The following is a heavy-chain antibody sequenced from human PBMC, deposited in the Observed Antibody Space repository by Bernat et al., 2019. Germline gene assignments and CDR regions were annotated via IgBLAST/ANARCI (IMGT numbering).Heavy chain of an antibody. D-gene: IGHD3-16*01. CDR1: GFTFSSYA. J-gene: IGHJ6*03. Sequence: EVQLLESGGGLVQPGGSLRLSCAASGFTFSSYAMSWVRQAPGKGLEWVSAISGSGGSTYYADSVKGRFTISRDNSKNTLYLQMNSLRAEDTAVYYCAKVGVEDDYIWGSYYYYYYMDVWGKGTTVTVSS. CDR2: ISGSGGST. V-gene: IGHV3-23*01. CDR3: AKVGVEDDYIWGSYYYYYYMDV.